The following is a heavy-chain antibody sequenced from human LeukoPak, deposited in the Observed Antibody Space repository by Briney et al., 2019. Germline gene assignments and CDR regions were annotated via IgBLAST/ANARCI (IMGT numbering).Heavy chain of an antibody. Sequence: GGSLRLSCAASGFXFSSYGIHWVRQAPGKGLEWVAVIWYDGSNKYYADSVKGRFTISRDNSKNTLYLQMESLRAEDTAVYYCARGEYYYDGGYWGQGTLVTVSS. D-gene: IGHD3-22*01. CDR3: ARGEYYYDGGY. J-gene: IGHJ4*02. CDR1: GFXFSSYG. V-gene: IGHV3-33*01. CDR2: IWYDGSNK.